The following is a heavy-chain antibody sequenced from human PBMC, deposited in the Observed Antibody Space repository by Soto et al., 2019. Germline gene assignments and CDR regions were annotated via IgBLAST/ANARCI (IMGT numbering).Heavy chain of an antibody. CDR2: INWNGGST. D-gene: IGHD3-10*01. Sequence: GGSLRLSCAASGFTFDDYGMSWVRQAPGKGLEWVSGINWNGGSTGYADSVKGRFTISRDNAKNSLYLQMNSLRAEDTALYYCAIDCYGSRVYYFDFWGQGPLVTVSS. V-gene: IGHV3-20*04. CDR1: GFTFDDYG. J-gene: IGHJ4*02. CDR3: AIDCYGSRVYYFDF.